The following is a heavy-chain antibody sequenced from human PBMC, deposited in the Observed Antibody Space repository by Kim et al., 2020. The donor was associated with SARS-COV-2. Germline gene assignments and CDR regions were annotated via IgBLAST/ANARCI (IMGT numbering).Heavy chain of an antibody. CDR2: T. D-gene: IGHD6-13*01. CDR3: TTIISAAYRGL. Sequence: TDYAEPVKGRFTISRDDSKNTLYLQMNSLETEDTALYYCTTIISAAYRGLWGQRTLVTVSS. J-gene: IGHJ4*02. V-gene: IGHV3-15*01.